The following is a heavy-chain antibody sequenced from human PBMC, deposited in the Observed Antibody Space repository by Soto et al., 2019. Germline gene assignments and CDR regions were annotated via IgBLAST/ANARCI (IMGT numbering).Heavy chain of an antibody. CDR1: GFTFGDYA. V-gene: IGHV3-49*04. D-gene: IGHD2-2*02. CDR2: IRSNSYGATT. J-gene: IGHJ6*02. CDR3: ARFVRSCSGTTCYTRADV. Sequence: EVQLVESGGGLVQPGRSLRLSCTGSGFTFGDYAMSWVRQAPGKGLEWVGFIRSNSYGATTEYAASVKGRFSISRDDSKRIAYLQMNRLKIEDTAVYYCARFVRSCSGTTCYTRADVWGQGTTVTVSS.